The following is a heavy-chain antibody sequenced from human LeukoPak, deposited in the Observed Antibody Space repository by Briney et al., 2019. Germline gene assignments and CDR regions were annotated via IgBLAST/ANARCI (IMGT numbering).Heavy chain of an antibody. CDR3: ARGWEFFDY. V-gene: IGHV4-59*01. Sequence: PETLSLTCTVSGGSISSYYWSWIRQPPGKGLEWIGYIYDNGNTNYNPSLKSRVTISEDTSKNQFSLKLNSVTAADTAVYYCARGWEFFDYWGQGTLVTVSS. D-gene: IGHD1-26*01. CDR2: IYDNGNT. J-gene: IGHJ4*02. CDR1: GGSISSYY.